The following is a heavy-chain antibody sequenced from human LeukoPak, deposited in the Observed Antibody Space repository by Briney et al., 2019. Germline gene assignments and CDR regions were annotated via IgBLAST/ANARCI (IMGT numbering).Heavy chain of an antibody. V-gene: IGHV3-74*01. CDR1: GFTFSTYC. CDR3: VRDFRSADY. J-gene: IGHJ4*02. CDR2: ICPDGTVT. Sequence: GGSLRLSCAASGFTFSTYCMRWVRQAPGKGPMWVSRICPDGTVTNYADSVKARFIISRDNARNTVYLQMNSLRVEDTAVYYCVRDFRSADYWGQGTLVTVSS.